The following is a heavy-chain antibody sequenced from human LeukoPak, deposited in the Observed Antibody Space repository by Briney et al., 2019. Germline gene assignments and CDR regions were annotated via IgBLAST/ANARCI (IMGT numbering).Heavy chain of an antibody. CDR1: GFTFSSYG. Sequence: GSLRLSCAASGFTFSSYGMHWVRQAPGKGLEWVAVISYDGSNKYYADSVKGRFTISRDNSKNTLYLQMNSLRAEDTAVYYCAKERGYSYGFDFDYWGQGTLVTVSS. CDR3: AKERGYSYGFDFDY. D-gene: IGHD5-18*01. V-gene: IGHV3-30*18. J-gene: IGHJ4*02. CDR2: ISYDGSNK.